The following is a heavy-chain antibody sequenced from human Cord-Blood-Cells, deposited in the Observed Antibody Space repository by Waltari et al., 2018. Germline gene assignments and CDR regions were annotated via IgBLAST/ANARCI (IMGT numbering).Heavy chain of an antibody. J-gene: IGHJ3*02. V-gene: IGHV3-23*04. D-gene: IGHD6-19*01. Sequence: EVQLVASGGGLVQPGGSLRLSCAASGFTFSSYAMSWVRHAPGKGLEWLSAISGSGGSTYYASSVKGRFTISRDNSKNTMYLQMNSVRAEDTAVYYCAKDGWDDAFDIWGQGTMVTVSS. CDR1: GFTFSSYA. CDR3: AKDGWDDAFDI. CDR2: ISGSGGST.